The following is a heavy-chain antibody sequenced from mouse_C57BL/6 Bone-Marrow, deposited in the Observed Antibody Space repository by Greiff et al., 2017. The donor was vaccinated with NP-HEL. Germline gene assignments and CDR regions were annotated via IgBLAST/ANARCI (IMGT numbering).Heavy chain of an antibody. CDR3: ARHKLGFAY. D-gene: IGHD4-1*01. V-gene: IGHV5-6*01. CDR1: GFTFSSYG. Sequence: EVKLMESGGDLVKPGGSLKLSCAASGFTFSSYGMSWVRQTPDKRLEWVATISSGGSYTYYPDSVKGRFTISRDNAKNTLYLQMSSLKSEDTAMYYCARHKLGFAYWGQGTLVTVSA. CDR2: ISSGGSYT. J-gene: IGHJ3*01.